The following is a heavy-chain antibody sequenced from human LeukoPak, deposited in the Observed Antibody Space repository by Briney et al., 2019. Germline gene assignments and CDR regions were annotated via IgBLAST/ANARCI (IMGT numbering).Heavy chain of an antibody. Sequence: GGSLRLSCVASGFTLSSYSMNWLRLAPGKGPEWLSYISSSGSGKYFADSVKGRCTISRDNAKNSLYLQVDNLRAEDTAVYYCAKGGGSYEKLPYYFDYWGQGTLVTVSS. CDR3: AKGGGSYEKLPYYFDY. D-gene: IGHD1-26*01. CDR1: GFTLSSYS. CDR2: ISSSGSGK. J-gene: IGHJ4*02. V-gene: IGHV3-48*01.